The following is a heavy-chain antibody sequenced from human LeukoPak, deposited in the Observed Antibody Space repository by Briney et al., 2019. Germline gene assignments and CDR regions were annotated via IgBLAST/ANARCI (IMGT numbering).Heavy chain of an antibody. J-gene: IGHJ6*03. Sequence: SETLSLTCTVSGGSISSGSYYWSWIRQPAGKGLEWIGRIYTSGSTNYNPSLKSRVTISVDTSKNQFSLKLSSVTAADTAVYYCARDPVVVPAAKNYYYYYMAVWGKGTTVTVSS. CDR3: ARDPVVVPAAKNYYYYYMAV. V-gene: IGHV4-61*02. CDR2: IYTSGST. D-gene: IGHD2-2*01. CDR1: GGSISSGSYY.